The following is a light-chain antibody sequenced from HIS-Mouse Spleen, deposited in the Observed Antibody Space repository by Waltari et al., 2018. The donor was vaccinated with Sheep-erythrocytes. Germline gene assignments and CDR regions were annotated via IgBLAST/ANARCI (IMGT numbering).Light chain of an antibody. CDR1: SSNIGAGYD. CDR2: GTG. V-gene: IGLV1-40*01. J-gene: IGLJ2*01. Sequence: QSVLTQPPSVSGAPGQRVTISCTGSSSNIGAGYDVHWYQQLPGPAPKPLIHGTGHRPSGGPDRLSGSKSGTSASLAITGLQAEDEADYYCQSYDSSLSGSVFGGGTKLTVL. CDR3: QSYDSSLSGSV.